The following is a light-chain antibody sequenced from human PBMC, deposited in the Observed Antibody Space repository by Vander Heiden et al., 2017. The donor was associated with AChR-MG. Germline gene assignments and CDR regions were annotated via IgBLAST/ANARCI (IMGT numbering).Light chain of an antibody. CDR3: QQRDSTPHT. J-gene: IGKJ2*01. CDR2: YAS. Sequence: TATTEAIESPPSPPGVTVTIDDKSSQSCRASPSDNSYLAWYQQKPGQPPRLLIYYASTRATGVPARFSGSGSGTDFTLTISSLEAEDVAVYYCQQRDSTPHTFGQGTKVEIK. CDR1: QSCRASPSDNSY. V-gene: IGKV4-1*01.